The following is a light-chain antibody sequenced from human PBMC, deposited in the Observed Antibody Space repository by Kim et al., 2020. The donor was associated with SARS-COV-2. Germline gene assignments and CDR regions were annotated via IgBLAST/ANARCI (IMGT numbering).Light chain of an antibody. Sequence: DIQMTQSPSSLSASVGDGVTITCRASEDISNSLAWYQQKPGKVPQLLIYSASALQSGVPSRFSGSGSGTDFTLTISSLQPEDVATYYCHQYDSTPCTFGHGTKVDIK. CDR2: SAS. J-gene: IGKJ1*01. V-gene: IGKV1-27*01. CDR3: HQYDSTPCT. CDR1: EDISNS.